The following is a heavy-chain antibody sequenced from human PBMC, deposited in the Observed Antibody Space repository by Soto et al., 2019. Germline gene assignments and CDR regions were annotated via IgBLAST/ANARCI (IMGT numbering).Heavy chain of an antibody. CDR1: GYSFTNND. J-gene: IGHJ5*02. D-gene: IGHD3-16*01. Sequence: ASVKVSCKASGYSFTNNDVTWVRQATGQGLEWMGWMNPGSGDTGYAQKFQCRVNMTRDISIATAYMELSSLRSDYTAIYFCARMATFGSLNLFYPLGQGTLVTVSS. CDR2: MNPGSGDT. V-gene: IGHV1-8*01. CDR3: ARMATFGSLNLFYP.